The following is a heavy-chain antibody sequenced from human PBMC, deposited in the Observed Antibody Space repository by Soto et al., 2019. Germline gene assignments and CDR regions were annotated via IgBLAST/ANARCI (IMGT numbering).Heavy chain of an antibody. CDR2: VRDDADDA. CDR1: GFTFVNYG. V-gene: IGHV3-33*01. J-gene: IGHJ5*02. Sequence: VQLVESGGGVVQPGRSLRLSCAASGFTFVNYGMHWVRQAPGKGLEWVAVVRDDADDAYYADSVKGRFTISRDNSKNTLYLQSSSLRAEDTAVYYCARPYSSNSNWFDPWGQGTLVTVSS. CDR3: ARPYSSNSNWFDP. D-gene: IGHD6-19*01.